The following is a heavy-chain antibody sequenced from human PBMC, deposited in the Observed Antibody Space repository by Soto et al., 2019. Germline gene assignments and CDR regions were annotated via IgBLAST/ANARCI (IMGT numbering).Heavy chain of an antibody. J-gene: IGHJ4*02. D-gene: IGHD3-3*01. CDR3: ARAYYDFWSGYS. CDR1: GYSISSGYY. V-gene: IGHV4-38-2*01. CDR2: IYHSGST. Sequence: SETLSLTCAVPGYSISSGYYWGWIRQPPGKGLEWIGSIYHSGSTYYNPSLKSRVTISVDTSKNQFSLKLSSVTAADTAVYYCARAYYDFWSGYSWGQGTLVTVSS.